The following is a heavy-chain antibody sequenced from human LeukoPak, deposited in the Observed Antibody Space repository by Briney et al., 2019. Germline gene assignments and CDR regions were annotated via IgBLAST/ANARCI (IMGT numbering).Heavy chain of an antibody. V-gene: IGHV1-69*13. CDR3: ASTRIPVTANINYYYYYYMDV. D-gene: IGHD2-21*02. J-gene: IGHJ6*03. CDR2: IIPIFGTA. CDR1: GGTFSSYA. Sequence: ASVKVSCKASGGTFSSYAISWVRQAPGQGLEWMGGIIPIFGTANYAQKFQGRVTITADESTSTAYMELSSLRSEDTAVYYCASTRIPVTANINYYYYYYMDVWGKGTTVTISS.